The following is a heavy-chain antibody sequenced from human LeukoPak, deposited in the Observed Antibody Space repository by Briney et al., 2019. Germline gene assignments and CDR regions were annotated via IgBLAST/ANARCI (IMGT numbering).Heavy chain of an antibody. CDR3: AKDPRQWLLPFDS. CDR1: GFTFSNYW. J-gene: IGHJ4*02. CDR2: INPDGSNT. D-gene: IGHD3-22*01. Sequence: GGSLRLSCAASGFTFSNYWMHWVRQDPGKGLVWVSYINPDGSNTNYADSVKGRFTISRDNAKNALYLQMNSLRAEDTAVYYCAKDPRQWLLPFDSWGQGTLVTVSS. V-gene: IGHV3-74*01.